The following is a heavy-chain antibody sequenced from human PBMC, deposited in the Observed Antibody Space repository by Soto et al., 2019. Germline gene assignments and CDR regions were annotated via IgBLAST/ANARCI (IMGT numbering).Heavy chain of an antibody. CDR1: GFTFKDAW. CDR2: IEARSDGGTT. V-gene: IGHV3-15*04. J-gene: IGHJ6*02. D-gene: IGHD3-3*01. Sequence: GGSLRLSCAGSGFTFKDAWMAWVRQAPGKGLERVGHIEARSDGGTTDLAAPVRGRFSISRDDSSKIVYLQMNSLKSEDGGVYYCTSRLSIFYGMDVWGPGTTVTVSS. CDR3: TSRLSIFYGMDV.